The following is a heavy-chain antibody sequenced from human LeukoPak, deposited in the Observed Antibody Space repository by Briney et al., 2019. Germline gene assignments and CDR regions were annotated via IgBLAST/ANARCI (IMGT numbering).Heavy chain of an antibody. V-gene: IGHV4-39*01. Sequence: SETLSLTCTVSGGSIRSSYYYWGWIRQPPGKGLEWIGSIYDSGSTYYNPSLKSRVTISVDTSKNQFSLKLSSVTAADTAVYYCARFGGYYGSDYWGQGTLVTVSS. J-gene: IGHJ4*02. CDR1: GGSIRSSYYY. CDR2: IYDSGST. D-gene: IGHD1-26*01. CDR3: ARFGGYYGSDY.